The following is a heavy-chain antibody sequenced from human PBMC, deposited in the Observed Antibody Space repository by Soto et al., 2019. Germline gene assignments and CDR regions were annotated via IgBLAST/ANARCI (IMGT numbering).Heavy chain of an antibody. CDR3: AKERYYYDSSGYYN. J-gene: IGHJ4*02. CDR1: GFTFSSYA. Sequence: GGSLRLSCAASGFTFSSYAMSWVRQAPGKGLEWVSAISGSGGSTYYADSVKGRFTISRDNSKNTLYLQMNSLRAEDTAVYYCAKERYYYDSSGYYNWGQGTLVTAPQ. D-gene: IGHD3-22*01. V-gene: IGHV3-23*01. CDR2: ISGSGGST.